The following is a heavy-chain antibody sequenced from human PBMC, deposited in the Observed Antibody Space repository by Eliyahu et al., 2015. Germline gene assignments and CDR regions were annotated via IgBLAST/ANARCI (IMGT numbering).Heavy chain of an antibody. V-gene: IGHV3-64D*08. D-gene: IGHD6-13*01. CDR1: DFTFXRXA. J-gene: IGHJ2*01. Sequence: EVQLVESGGGLVRPGGSLXLSCSASDFTFXRXAMHWVRQAPGKGLEYVSAIXSNGDSTYYADSVKGRFTISRDNSKNSLFLQMTSLRPEDTAVYYCVKAGSTDYWYFDLWGRGTLVTVFS. CDR2: IXSNGDST. CDR3: VKAGSTDYWYFDL.